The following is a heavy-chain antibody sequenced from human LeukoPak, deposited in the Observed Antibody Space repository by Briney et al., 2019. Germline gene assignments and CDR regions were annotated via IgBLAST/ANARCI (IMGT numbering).Heavy chain of an antibody. J-gene: IGHJ6*03. CDR3: ARDGGLLRYYYYMDV. Sequence: GGSLRLSCAASGFTFSSYEMNWVRQAPGKGLEWVSYISSSGSTIYYADSVKGRFTISRDNAKNSLYLQMNSLRAEDTAVYYCARDGGLLRYYYYMDVWGKGTTVTVSS. CDR2: ISSSGSTI. V-gene: IGHV3-48*03. CDR1: GFTFSSYE. D-gene: IGHD1-26*01.